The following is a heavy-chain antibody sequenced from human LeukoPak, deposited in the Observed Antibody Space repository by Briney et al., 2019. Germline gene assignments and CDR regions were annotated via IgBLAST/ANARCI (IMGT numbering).Heavy chain of an antibody. J-gene: IGHJ6*03. Sequence: SETLSLTCAVYGGSFSGYYWSWIRQPPGKGLEWIGEINHSGSTNYNPSLKSRVTISVDTSKNQFSLNLISVTAADTAVYYCARAGYYGSGGGVVLYYMDVWGKGTTVTISS. CDR1: GGSFSGYY. D-gene: IGHD3-10*01. V-gene: IGHV4-34*01. CDR2: INHSGST. CDR3: ARAGYYGSGGGVVLYYMDV.